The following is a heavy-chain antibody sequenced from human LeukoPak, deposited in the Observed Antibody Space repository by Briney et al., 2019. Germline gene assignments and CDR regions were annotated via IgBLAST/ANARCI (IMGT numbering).Heavy chain of an antibody. CDR2: MNPNSGNT. D-gene: IGHD3-10*01. CDR3: ARGVDLWFGELSPYYMDV. Sequence: VASVKVSCTASGYTFTSYDINWVRQAPGQGLEWMGWMNPNSGNTGYAQKFQGRVTITRNTSISTAYMELSSLRSEDTAVYYCARGVDLWFGELSPYYMDVWGKGTTVTVSS. CDR1: GYTFTSYD. J-gene: IGHJ6*03. V-gene: IGHV1-8*03.